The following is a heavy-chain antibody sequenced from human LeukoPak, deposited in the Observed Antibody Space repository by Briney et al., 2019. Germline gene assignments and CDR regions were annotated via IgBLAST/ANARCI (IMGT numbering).Heavy chain of an antibody. Sequence: ASVKVSCKASGYTFTSYDINWVRQATGQGLEWMGWMNPNSGNIGYAQKFQGRVTITRNTSISTAYMELSSLRSEDTAVYYCARGSSSSWYDPIDYWGQRTLVTVSS. CDR2: MNPNSGNI. CDR3: ARGSSSSWYDPIDY. V-gene: IGHV1-8*03. D-gene: IGHD6-13*01. CDR1: GYTFTSYD. J-gene: IGHJ4*02.